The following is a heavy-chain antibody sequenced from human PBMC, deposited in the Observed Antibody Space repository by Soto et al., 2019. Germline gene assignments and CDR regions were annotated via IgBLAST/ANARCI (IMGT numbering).Heavy chain of an antibody. Sequence: EVQLVESGGGLVKPGGSLRLSCAASGFTFSNAWMSWVRQAPGKGLEWVGRIKSKTDGGTTDYAAPVKGRFTISRADSKHSLYLQMNSLKTEDTAVYYCNPAIYGDYVKVYWGQGTLVTVSS. CDR1: GFTFSNAW. V-gene: IGHV3-15*01. D-gene: IGHD4-17*01. CDR2: IKSKTDGGTT. J-gene: IGHJ4*02. CDR3: NPAIYGDYVKVY.